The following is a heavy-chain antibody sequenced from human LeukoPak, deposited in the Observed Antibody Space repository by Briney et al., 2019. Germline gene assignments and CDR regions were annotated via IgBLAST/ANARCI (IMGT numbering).Heavy chain of an antibody. D-gene: IGHD2-2*01. CDR2: IKQDGSEK. J-gene: IGHJ6*03. CDR3: AREYCSSTSCSRYYYYYMDV. V-gene: IGHV3-7*01. Sequence: SGGSLRLSCAGSGFTFSNYWMSWVRQAPGKGLEWVANIKQDGSEKYYVDSVKGRFTISRDNAKNSLYLQMNSLRAEDTAVYYCAREYCSSTSCSRYYYYYMDVWGKGTTVTVSS. CDR1: GFTFSNYW.